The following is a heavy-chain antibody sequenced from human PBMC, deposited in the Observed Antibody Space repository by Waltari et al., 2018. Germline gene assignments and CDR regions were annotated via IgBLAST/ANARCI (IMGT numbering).Heavy chain of an antibody. J-gene: IGHJ4*02. D-gene: IGHD3-9*01. CDR2: IYYSGKT. CDR3: ARDFTVRYFDWLSQGDLYYFDN. CDR1: GDSISSSHYY. V-gene: IGHV4-39*07. Sequence: QLQESGPGLMKTSETLSLTCTVSGDSISSSHYYWGWIRQPPGKGLEWIGSIYYSGKTYDNPSLKSRATVAVDTSKNQFSLNLISVTAADTAVYFCARDFTVRYFDWLSQGDLYYFDNWGQGTLVTVSS.